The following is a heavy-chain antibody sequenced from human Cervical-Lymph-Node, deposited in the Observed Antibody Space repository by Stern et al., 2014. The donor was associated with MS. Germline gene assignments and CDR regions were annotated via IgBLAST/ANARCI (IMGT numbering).Heavy chain of an antibody. D-gene: IGHD7-27*01. CDR3: VRAGEGYYFDY. V-gene: IGHV2-70*01. J-gene: IGHJ4*02. CDR1: GFSLSTTGMC. CDR2: LDWDGDK. Sequence: ESGPALVKPTQTLTLTCTFSGFSLSTTGMCLSWIRQPPGKALEWLALLDWDGDKYYSTALKTRLTISKDTSKNQVVLTMTNMAPLDTATYFCVRAGEGYYFDYWGQGIPVTVSS.